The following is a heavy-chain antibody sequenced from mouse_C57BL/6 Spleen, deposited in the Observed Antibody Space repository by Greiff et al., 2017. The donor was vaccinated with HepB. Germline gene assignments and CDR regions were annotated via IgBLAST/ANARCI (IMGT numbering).Heavy chain of an antibody. CDR1: GYAFSSYW. Sequence: QVQLQQSGAELAKPGASVKLSCKASGYAFSSYWMNWVKQRPGKGLEWIGQIYPGDGDTNYNGKFKGKATLTADKSSSTAYVQLSSLTSEDSAVYFGARRYGSSYRDFDVWGKGTTVTVSS. V-gene: IGHV1-80*01. J-gene: IGHJ1*03. D-gene: IGHD1-1*01. CDR3: ARRYGSSYRDFDV. CDR2: IYPGDGDT.